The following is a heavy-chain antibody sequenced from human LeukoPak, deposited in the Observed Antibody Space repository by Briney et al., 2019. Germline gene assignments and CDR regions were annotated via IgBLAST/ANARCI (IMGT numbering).Heavy chain of an antibody. CDR2: IFSSGNT. CDR1: GASINSGNDY. D-gene: IGHD2-8*01. Sequence: SQTLSLTCSVSGASINSGNDYWTWIRQPAGKGLEWIGHIFSSGNTDYRASLKSRVTISVHPSKNEFSLSLNSVTAADTAVYYCARGIRHCNIGVCPWGYFFEYWGQGALVTVSS. J-gene: IGHJ4*02. CDR3: ARGIRHCNIGVCPWGYFFEY. V-gene: IGHV4-61*09.